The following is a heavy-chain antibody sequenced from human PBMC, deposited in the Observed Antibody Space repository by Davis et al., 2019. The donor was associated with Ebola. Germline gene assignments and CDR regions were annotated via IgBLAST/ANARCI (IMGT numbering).Heavy chain of an antibody. V-gene: IGHV3-33*01. CDR3: AREGYSSSWIFWFDP. Sequence: GESLKISCAASGFTVSGYDIHWVRQAPGKGLEWVAIIYYDGINKYFADSVKGRFTGSRDSSKNTVFLQMNDLRAEDTAVYYCAREGYSSSWIFWFDPWGQGTLVTVSS. CDR2: IYYDGINK. J-gene: IGHJ5*02. CDR1: GFTVSGYD. D-gene: IGHD6-13*01.